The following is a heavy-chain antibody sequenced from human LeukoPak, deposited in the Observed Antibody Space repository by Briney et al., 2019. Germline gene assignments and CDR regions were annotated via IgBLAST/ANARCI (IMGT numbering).Heavy chain of an antibody. V-gene: IGHV1-18*01. CDR2: ISAYNGNT. D-gene: IGHD4-17*01. J-gene: IGHJ4*02. Sequence: ASVKVSCKASGYTFISYGISWVRQAPGQGLEWMGWISAYNGNTNYAQKLQGRVTMTRDTSTSTVYMELSSLRSEDTAVYYCARSPTATTLFDYWGQGTLVTVSS. CDR3: ARSPTATTLFDY. CDR1: GYTFISYG.